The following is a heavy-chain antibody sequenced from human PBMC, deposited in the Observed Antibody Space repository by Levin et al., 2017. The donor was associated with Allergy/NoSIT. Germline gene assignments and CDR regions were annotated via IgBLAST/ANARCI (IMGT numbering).Heavy chain of an antibody. CDR1: GFSLSTSGMC. Sequence: SGPTLVKPTQTLTLTCTFSGFSLSTSGMCVSWIRQPPGKALEWLALIDWDDEKYYNTSLKTRLTISKDTSKNQVVLTMTNMDPVDTATYYCVRMSRQYGFPYYCDYWGQGTLVTVSS. J-gene: IGHJ4*02. CDR3: VRMSRQYGFPYYCDY. CDR2: IDWDDEK. V-gene: IGHV2-70*01. D-gene: IGHD3-10*01.